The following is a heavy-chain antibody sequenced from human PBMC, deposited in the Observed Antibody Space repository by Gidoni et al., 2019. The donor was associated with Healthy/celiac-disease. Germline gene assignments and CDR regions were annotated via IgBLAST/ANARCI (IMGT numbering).Heavy chain of an antibody. CDR1: GFTFSSYW. CDR2: IKQDGSEK. J-gene: IGHJ6*02. V-gene: IGHV3-7*01. CDR3: ASSPYYYYGMDV. Sequence: EVQLVESGGGLVQPGGSLRLSSAASGFTFSSYWMSWVRQAPGKGLEGVANIKQDGSEKYYVDSVKGRFTISRDNAKNSLYLQMNSLRAEDTAVYYCASSPYYYYGMDVWGQGTTVTVSS.